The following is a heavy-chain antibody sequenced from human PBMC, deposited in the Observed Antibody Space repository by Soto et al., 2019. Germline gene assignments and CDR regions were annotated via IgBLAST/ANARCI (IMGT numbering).Heavy chain of an antibody. CDR1: GGSFSGPA. Sequence: QVQLVPSAAEVKKPGSSVYVSCQAYGGSFSGPAVSGVRPAPGQGLEWLGGIIPIFRTTNYARKFQGRLTITSDESTGTASMELTSLRSEDTSIYYCASVPIWGQGTLVTVSS. J-gene: IGHJ4*02. CDR3: ASVPI. V-gene: IGHV1-69*01. CDR2: IIPIFRTT.